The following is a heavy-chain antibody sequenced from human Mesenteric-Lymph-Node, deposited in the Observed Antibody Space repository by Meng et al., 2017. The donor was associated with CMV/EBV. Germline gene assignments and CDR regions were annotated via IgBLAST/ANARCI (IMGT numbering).Heavy chain of an antibody. CDR3: ARRPGYSSSYYWYFDL. CDR2: INHSGST. CDR1: GGSFSGYH. J-gene: IGHJ2*01. Sequence: YGGSFSGYHSSWIRQPPGKGLEWIGEINHSGSTNYNPSLKSRVTISVDTSKNQFSLKLNSVTAADTAVYYCARRPGYSSSYYWYFDLWGRGTLVTVSS. D-gene: IGHD6-13*01. V-gene: IGHV4-34*01.